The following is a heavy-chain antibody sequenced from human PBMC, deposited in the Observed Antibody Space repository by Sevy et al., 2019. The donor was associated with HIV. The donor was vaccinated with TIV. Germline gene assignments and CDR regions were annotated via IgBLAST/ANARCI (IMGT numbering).Heavy chain of an antibody. D-gene: IGHD3-22*01. CDR2: IFHGGSSGST. Sequence: SETLSLTCAVSGYSISSGYYWGWIRQPPGKGLEWIGNIFHGGSSGSTYYNPSLKSRLTISVDTSKNQFYLKLSSVTAADTAVYYCARCYYDSSGKYYFDYWGQGTLVTVSS. V-gene: IGHV4-38-2*01. CDR3: ARCYYDSSGKYYFDY. CDR1: GYSISSGYY. J-gene: IGHJ4*02.